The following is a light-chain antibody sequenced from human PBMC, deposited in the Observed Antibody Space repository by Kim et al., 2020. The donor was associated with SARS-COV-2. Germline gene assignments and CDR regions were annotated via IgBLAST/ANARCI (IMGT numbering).Light chain of an antibody. CDR1: DIGRKS. CDR3: QVWDRSNEHYV. Sequence: SYELTQPPSVSVAPGKTARITCGGDDIGRKSVHWYQQKPDQAPVLVIYSDRDRPSGIPERFSGSNSGNTAALTISGVEAGDEADYYCQVWDRSNEHYVFG. CDR2: SDR. V-gene: IGLV3-21*04. J-gene: IGLJ1*01.